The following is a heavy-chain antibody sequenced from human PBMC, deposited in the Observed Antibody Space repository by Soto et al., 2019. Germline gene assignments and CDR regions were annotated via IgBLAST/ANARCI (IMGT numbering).Heavy chain of an antibody. D-gene: IGHD3-10*01. CDR2: IYHSGST. Sequence: QLQLQESGSGLVKTSQTLSLTCAVSGGSISSGGYSWSWIRQPPGKGLEWIGYIYHSGSTYYNPSLKSRVTLSVDRSKNQFSLKLSSVTAADTAVYYFARESMVRGGGGMDVWGQGTTVTVSS. V-gene: IGHV4-30-2*01. J-gene: IGHJ6*02. CDR1: GGSISSGGYS. CDR3: ARESMVRGGGGMDV.